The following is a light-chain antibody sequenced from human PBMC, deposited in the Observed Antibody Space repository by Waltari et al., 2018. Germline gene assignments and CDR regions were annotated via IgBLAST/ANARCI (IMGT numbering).Light chain of an antibody. V-gene: IGLV4-69*01. Sequence: QLVLTQSPSASPSLGASVKLTCTLSSGHSSTVTAWHHQQPEKGPRYLMKVNSDGSHSKGDKIPDRFSGSSSGAEHYLTISSLQSEDEADYYCQTGGHGTWVFGGGTKLTVL. CDR2: VNSDGSH. CDR3: QTGGHGTWV. CDR1: SGHSSTV. J-gene: IGLJ3*02.